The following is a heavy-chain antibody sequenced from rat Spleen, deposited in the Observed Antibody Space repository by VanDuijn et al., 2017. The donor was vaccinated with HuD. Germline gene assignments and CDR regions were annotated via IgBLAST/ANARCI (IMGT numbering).Heavy chain of an antibody. D-gene: IGHD1-9*01. V-gene: IGHV5-29*01. Sequence: EVQLVESDGGLVQPGRSLKLSCVASGFIFSDHYVAWVRQAPTKGLEWVATINYDGSSTFYRDSVKGRFTISRDNAKNTLYLQMDSLRSEDTATYYCARGGYNYGWFAYWGQGTLVTVSS. J-gene: IGHJ3*01. CDR3: ARGGYNYGWFAY. CDR1: GFIFSDHY. CDR2: INYDGSST.